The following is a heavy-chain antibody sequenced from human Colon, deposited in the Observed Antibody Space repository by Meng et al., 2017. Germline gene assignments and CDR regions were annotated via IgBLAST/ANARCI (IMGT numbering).Heavy chain of an antibody. CDR2: IYIIASS. V-gene: IGHV4-31*03. CDR3: SRAPGPPYYGSGSYPPPGCFDP. J-gene: IGHJ5*02. CDR1: GCALSVGCYY. D-gene: IGHD3-10*01. Sequence: QEHRPILVKTSPTLSPTCTVSGCALSVGCYYCIWIRPHPGKGQELMWYIYIIASSYSNPSLKSRVTRFVDTSKNQFPPKLSTLTAADTAVYYCSRAPGPPYYGSGSYPPPGCFDPWGQGTLVTVSS.